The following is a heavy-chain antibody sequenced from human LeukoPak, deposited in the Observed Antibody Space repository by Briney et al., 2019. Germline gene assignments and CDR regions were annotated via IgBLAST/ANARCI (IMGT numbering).Heavy chain of an antibody. CDR2: INPDSGGT. CDR1: GYTFTGYY. Sequence: GASVKVSCKASGYTFTGYYMNWVRQAPGQGLEWMGWINPDSGGTHYAQKFQDRVTMTRDTSISTAYMELSRLRSDDTAVYYCARGSAGRPYYFDYWGQGTLVTVSS. V-gene: IGHV1-2*02. J-gene: IGHJ4*02. CDR3: ARGSAGRPYYFDY.